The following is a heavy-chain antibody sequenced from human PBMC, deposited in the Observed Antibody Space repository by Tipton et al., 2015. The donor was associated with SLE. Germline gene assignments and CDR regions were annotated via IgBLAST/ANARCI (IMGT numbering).Heavy chain of an antibody. CDR1: GGSIRSGDYH. Sequence: TLSLTCSVSGGSIRSGDYHWSWIRQPAGKGLEWIGRIHTSGSADYNPSLKSRLTISVDTSKNQFSLKLSSVTAADTAVYYCARDVGGYNTGWFPYYFDYWGQGTLVTVSS. J-gene: IGHJ4*02. CDR3: ARDVGGYNTGWFPYYFDY. CDR2: IHTSGSA. V-gene: IGHV4-61*02. D-gene: IGHD2-8*02.